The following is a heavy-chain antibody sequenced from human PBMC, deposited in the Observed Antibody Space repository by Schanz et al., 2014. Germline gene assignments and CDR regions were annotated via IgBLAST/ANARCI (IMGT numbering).Heavy chain of an antibody. D-gene: IGHD3-10*01. CDR2: ISGRDGST. CDR3: ARIGGSVFDY. CDR1: GFTFSSYA. J-gene: IGHJ4*02. Sequence: EVQLVESGGGLVQPGGSLRLSCAASGFTFSSYAMSWVRQAPGKGLEWVSAISGRDGSTYYADSVKGRFTISRDNSKNSLYLQMNSLRAEDTAVYYCARIGGSVFDYWAQGTLVTVSS. V-gene: IGHV3-23*04.